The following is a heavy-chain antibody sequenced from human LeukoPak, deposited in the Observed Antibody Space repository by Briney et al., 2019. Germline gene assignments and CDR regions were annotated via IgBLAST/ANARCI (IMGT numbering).Heavy chain of an antibody. D-gene: IGHD3-16*02. J-gene: IGHJ4*02. Sequence: ASVKVSFKVSGYTLTELSMHWVRQPPGKGHEWMGGFDPEDGETIYAQKFQGRVTMTEDTSTDTAYMELSSLRSEDTAVYYCASGPFGGVIVQYWGQGTLVTVSS. CDR2: FDPEDGET. CDR1: GYTLTELS. V-gene: IGHV1-24*01. CDR3: ASGPFGGVIVQY.